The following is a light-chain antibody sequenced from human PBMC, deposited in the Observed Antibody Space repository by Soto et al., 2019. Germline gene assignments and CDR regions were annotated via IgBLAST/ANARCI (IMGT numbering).Light chain of an antibody. CDR3: HQYGSSPP. J-gene: IGKJ5*01. CDR2: GAS. CDR1: LSVSSSY. V-gene: IGKV3-20*01. Sequence: EIVLTQSPGTLSLSPGERATLSCRARLSVSSSYLAWYQQKPGQAPRLLIYGASSRATGIPDRFSGSGSGTDFALTNSGLEPQDFAVYYCHQYGSSPPFGQGTRLEIK.